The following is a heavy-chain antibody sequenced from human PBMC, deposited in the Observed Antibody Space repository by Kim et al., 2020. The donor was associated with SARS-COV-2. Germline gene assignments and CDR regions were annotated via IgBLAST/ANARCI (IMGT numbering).Heavy chain of an antibody. V-gene: IGHV4-34*01. CDR1: VGSFSDYH. CDR3: ARGRAGVVPSPIMGLGPHYDYYALDV. J-gene: IGHJ6*02. D-gene: IGHD3-3*01. CDR2: INHSGAT. Sequence: SETLSLTCAVYVGSFSDYHWTWIRQSPGKGLEWIGDINHSGATNSNPSLESRVALSVDTSKNQFSLKVKSVTAADTGVYFCARGRAGVVPSPIMGLGPHYDYYALDVWGQGTTVSVSS.